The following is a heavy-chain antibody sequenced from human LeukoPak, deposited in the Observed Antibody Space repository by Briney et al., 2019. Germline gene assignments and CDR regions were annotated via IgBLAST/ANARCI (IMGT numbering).Heavy chain of an antibody. V-gene: IGHV3-23*01. CDR2: IYDTGSTT. J-gene: IGHJ4*02. CDR3: AKDTSIGRYCTNGVCCPFGY. Sequence: GSLRLSCAGSGFTFSSYAMRWVRQAPGKGLEWVSAIYDTGSTTYDADSVKGRFTISRDNSRSKLYLQINSLRAEDTALYYCAKDTSIGRYCTNGVCCPFGYWGQGTLVTGSS. D-gene: IGHD2-8*01. CDR1: GFTFSSYA.